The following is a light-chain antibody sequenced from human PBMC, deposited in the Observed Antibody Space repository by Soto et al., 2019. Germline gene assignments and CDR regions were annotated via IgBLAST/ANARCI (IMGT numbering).Light chain of an antibody. CDR2: DAS. CDR3: QQRSTWLYT. CDR1: QDVSIF. J-gene: IGKJ2*01. V-gene: IGKV3-11*02. Sequence: EILLAQSPATLSLSPGERATLSCKASQDVSIFLAWYQQKPGQAPRLLIHDASNMATGVPARFSGSGSGRDFTLTITSLEPEDFAVYYCQQRSTWLYTFGQGTKLEV.